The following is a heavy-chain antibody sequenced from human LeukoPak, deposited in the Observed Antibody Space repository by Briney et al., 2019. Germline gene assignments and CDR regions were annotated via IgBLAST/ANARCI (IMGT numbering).Heavy chain of an antibody. Sequence: PSETLSLTCTVSGGSISSYYWSWIRQPPGKGLEWIGYIYYSGSTNYNPSLKSRVTISVDTSKNQFSLKLSSVTAADTAVYYCARGKESSGWEPLVPPPDYWGQGTLVTVSS. CDR2: IYYSGST. J-gene: IGHJ4*02. CDR3: ARGKESSGWEPLVPPPDY. CDR1: GGSISSYY. D-gene: IGHD6-19*01. V-gene: IGHV4-59*01.